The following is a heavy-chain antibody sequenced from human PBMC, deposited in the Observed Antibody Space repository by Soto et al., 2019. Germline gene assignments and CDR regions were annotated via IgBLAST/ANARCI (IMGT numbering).Heavy chain of an antibody. CDR1: GGSMSSYY. CDR2: IYYSGST. Sequence: ETLSLTCTVSGGSMSSYYWSWIRQSPGKGLEWIGYIYYSGSTNYNPSLKSRVAISLDTSKNQFSLMLSSVTAADTAVYYCARGEWLATIKPYFAYWGQGTLVTVSS. J-gene: IGHJ4*02. CDR3: ARGEWLATIKPYFAY. D-gene: IGHD5-12*01. V-gene: IGHV4-59*01.